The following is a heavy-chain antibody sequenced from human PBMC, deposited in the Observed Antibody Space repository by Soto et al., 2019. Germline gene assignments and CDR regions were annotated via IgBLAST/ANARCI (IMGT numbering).Heavy chain of an antibody. CDR2: ISGSGGST. D-gene: IGHD2-21*02. CDR3: AKDGVVTANALNYFDY. Sequence: GGSLRLSCAASGFTFSSYAMSWVRQAPGKGLEWVSAISGSGGSTYYADSVKGRFTISRDNSKNTLYLQINSLRAEDTAVYYCAKDGVVTANALNYFDYWGQGTLVTVSS. J-gene: IGHJ4*02. V-gene: IGHV3-23*01. CDR1: GFTFSSYA.